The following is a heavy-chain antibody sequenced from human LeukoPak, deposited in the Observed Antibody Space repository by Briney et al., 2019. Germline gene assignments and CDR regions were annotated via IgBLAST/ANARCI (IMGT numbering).Heavy chain of an antibody. CDR3: VREAFTTVTSATDAFDI. CDR1: GYTFTDYY. D-gene: IGHD4-17*01. CDR2: INSNSGGS. J-gene: IGHJ3*02. Sequence: EASVKVSCKASGYTFTDYYIHWVRQAPGQGLEWMGWINSNSGGSNYAQKFQGRVTMTRDTSISAAYMELSSLRSDDTAVYYCVREAFTTVTSATDAFDIWGQGTMVTVSS. V-gene: IGHV1-2*02.